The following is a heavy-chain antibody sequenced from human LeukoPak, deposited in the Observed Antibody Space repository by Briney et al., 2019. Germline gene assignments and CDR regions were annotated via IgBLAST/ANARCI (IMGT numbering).Heavy chain of an antibody. V-gene: IGHV4-4*07. D-gene: IGHD3-10*01. J-gene: IGHJ4*02. CDR2: IYTSGST. CDR1: GGSISSYY. Sequence: PSETLSLTCTVSGGSISSYYRSWIRQPAGKGLEWIGRIYTSGSTNYNPSLKSRVTMSVDTSKNQFSLKLSSVTAADTAVYYCARDGWENGLWFGKPGYFDYWGQGTLLTVSS. CDR3: ARDGWENGLWFGKPGYFDY.